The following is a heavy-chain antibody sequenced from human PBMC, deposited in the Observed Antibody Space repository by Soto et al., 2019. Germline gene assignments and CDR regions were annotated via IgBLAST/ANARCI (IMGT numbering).Heavy chain of an antibody. D-gene: IGHD5-12*01. CDR3: ARLYSGYDSGLDY. CDR1: GGSISSYY. CDR2: IYYSGST. V-gene: IGHV4-59*08. J-gene: IGHJ4*02. Sequence: SETLSLTCTVSGGSISSYYWSWIRQPPGKGLEWIGYIYYSGSTNYNPSLKSRVTISVDTSKNQFSLKLSSVTAADTAVYYCARLYSGYDSGLDYWGQGTLVTVSS.